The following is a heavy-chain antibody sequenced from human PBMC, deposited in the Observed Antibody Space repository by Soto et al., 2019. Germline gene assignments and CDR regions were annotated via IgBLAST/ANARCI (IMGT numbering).Heavy chain of an antibody. J-gene: IGHJ4*02. D-gene: IGHD2-21*02. V-gene: IGHV3-33*01. CDR2: IWYDGSNK. Sequence: GGSLRLSCAASGFTFSSYGMHWVRQAPGKGLEWVAVIWYDGSNKYYADSVKGRFTISRDNYKNTLYLQMNSLRAEDTAVYYCARSRPSNIVVVTVVLDYWGQGTLVTVSS. CDR3: ARSRPSNIVVVTVVLDY. CDR1: GFTFSSYG.